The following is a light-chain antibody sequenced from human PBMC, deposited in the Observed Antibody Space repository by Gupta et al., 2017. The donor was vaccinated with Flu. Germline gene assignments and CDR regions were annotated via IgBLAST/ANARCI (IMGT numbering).Light chain of an antibody. V-gene: IGLV1-47*01. CDR2: KNN. CDR1: TFNIGRNH. CDR3: ATWDDSLSGAV. Sequence: QSVLTQPPSASGAPGQTVTISCSGSTFNIGRNHLYWYQQLPGTAPNLLIYKNNQRPSGVPDRFSGSKSGTSASLAISGLRAGDEADYYCATWDDSLSGAVFGGGTKVTVL. J-gene: IGLJ2*01.